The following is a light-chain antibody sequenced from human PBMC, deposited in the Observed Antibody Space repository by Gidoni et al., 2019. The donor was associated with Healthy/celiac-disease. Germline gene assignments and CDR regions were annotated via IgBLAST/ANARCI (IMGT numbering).Light chain of an antibody. CDR2: GAS. CDR3: QQYGSSLFT. Sequence: EIVLTQSPGTLSLSPGERATLSCSASQSVSSSYLAWYQQKPGQAPRLLIYGASSRATGIPDRFSGSGSGTDFTLTISRLEPEDFAVYYCQQYGSSLFTFXQXTRLEIK. V-gene: IGKV3-20*01. J-gene: IGKJ5*01. CDR1: QSVSSSY.